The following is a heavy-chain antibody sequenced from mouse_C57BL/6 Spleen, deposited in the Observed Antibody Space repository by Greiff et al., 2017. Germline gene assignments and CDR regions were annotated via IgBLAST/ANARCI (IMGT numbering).Heavy chain of an antibody. CDR1: GYTFTDYY. J-gene: IGHJ3*01. V-gene: IGHV1-26*01. CDR2: INPNNGGT. CDR3: APFITTVVAPAY. D-gene: IGHD1-1*01. Sequence: EVQLQQSGPELVKPGASVKISCKASGYTFTDYYMNWVKQSHGKSLEWIGDINPNNGGTSYNQKFKGKATLTVDKSSSTAYMELRSLTSEDSAVYYCAPFITTVVAPAYWGQGTLVTVSA.